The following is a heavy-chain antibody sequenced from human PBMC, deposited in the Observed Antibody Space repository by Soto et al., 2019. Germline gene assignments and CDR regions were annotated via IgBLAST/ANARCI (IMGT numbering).Heavy chain of an antibody. D-gene: IGHD1-26*01. Sequence: GGSLRLSCAASGFTFSSYAMHWVRQAPGKGLEWVAVISYDGSNKYYADSVKGRFTISRDNSKNTLYLQMNSLRAEDTAVYYCARDGRWRGATYESYHGMDVWGQGTTVTVSS. V-gene: IGHV3-30-3*01. J-gene: IGHJ6*02. CDR1: GFTFSSYA. CDR3: ARDGRWRGATYESYHGMDV. CDR2: ISYDGSNK.